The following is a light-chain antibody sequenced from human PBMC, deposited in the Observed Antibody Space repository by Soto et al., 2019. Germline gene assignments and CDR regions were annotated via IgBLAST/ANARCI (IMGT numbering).Light chain of an antibody. V-gene: IGKV1-17*01. Sequence: DIQMTQSPSSLSASVGDRVTITCRASQGIRNDLGWYQQKPGKAPKLLIYTTSTLESGVPSRFSGRGSGIEFTITFSSLQPEDFATYYCLQHNKYPLSFGGGTKVEIK. CDR1: QGIRND. J-gene: IGKJ4*01. CDR2: TTS. CDR3: LQHNKYPLS.